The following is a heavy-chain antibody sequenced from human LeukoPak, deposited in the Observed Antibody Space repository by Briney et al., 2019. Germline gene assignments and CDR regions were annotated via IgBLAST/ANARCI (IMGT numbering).Heavy chain of an antibody. CDR2: MNPNSGNT. CDR1: GYTFTSYD. D-gene: IGHD5-24*01. J-gene: IGHJ4*02. V-gene: IGHV1-8*01. Sequence: ASVKVSCKASGYTFTSYDINWVRQATGQGLEWMGWMNPNSGNTGYAQKLQGRVTMTTDTSTSTAYMELRSLRSDDTAVYYCARGGYARDGYNWRYWGQGTLVTVSS. CDR3: ARGGYARDGYNWRY.